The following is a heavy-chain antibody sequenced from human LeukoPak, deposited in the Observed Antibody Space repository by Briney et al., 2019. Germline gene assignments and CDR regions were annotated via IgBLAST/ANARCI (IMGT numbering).Heavy chain of an antibody. CDR3: ARTEYSSSANYYYYMDV. D-gene: IGHD6-6*01. Sequence: ASVKVSCKASGYTFTSYGISWVRQAPGQGLEWMGWISAHNGNTNYAQKLQGRVTMTTDTSTSTAYMELRSLRSDDTAVYYCARTEYSSSANYYYYMDVWGKGTTVTVSS. J-gene: IGHJ6*03. V-gene: IGHV1-18*01. CDR2: ISAHNGNT. CDR1: GYTFTSYG.